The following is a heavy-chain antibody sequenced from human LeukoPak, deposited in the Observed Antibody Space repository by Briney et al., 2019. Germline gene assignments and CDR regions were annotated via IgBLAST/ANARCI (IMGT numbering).Heavy chain of an antibody. Sequence: SETLSLTCNVSGGSISSSSYYWGWIRQPPGKGLEWIGYIYYTGSTSYNPSLKSRVTISVDKSKNQFSLKLSSVTAADTAVYYCAGIAAAGARYYYYYMDVWGKGTTVTVSS. J-gene: IGHJ6*03. CDR2: IYYTGST. D-gene: IGHD6-13*01. CDR3: AGIAAAGARYYYYYMDV. CDR1: GGSISSSSYY. V-gene: IGHV4-61*05.